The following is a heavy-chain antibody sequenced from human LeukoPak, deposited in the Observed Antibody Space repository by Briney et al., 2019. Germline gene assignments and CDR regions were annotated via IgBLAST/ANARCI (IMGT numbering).Heavy chain of an antibody. CDR3: ARDHRPYYYDSMTY. V-gene: IGHV3-33*01. D-gene: IGHD3-22*01. CDR1: GFTFSNYG. J-gene: IGHJ4*02. Sequence: QPGGSLRLSCAASGFTFSNYGMHWVRQAPGKGLEWVAVIWYDGSNKYYGDSVKGRFTISRDNSKNTLYLQMNSLRAEDTAVYYCARDHRPYYYDSMTYWGQGTLVTVSS. CDR2: IWYDGSNK.